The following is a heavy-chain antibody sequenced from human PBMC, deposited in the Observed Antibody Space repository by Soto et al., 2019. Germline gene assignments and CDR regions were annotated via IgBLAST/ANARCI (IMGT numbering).Heavy chain of an antibody. Sequence: GGSLXLSCAASGFTFSSDAMSWVRQAPGKGLEWVSAISGSGGSTYYADSVKGRFTISRDNSKNTLYLQMNSLRAEDTAVYYCAKDRPVTLNGGYFDYWGQGTLVTVSS. CDR3: AKDRPVTLNGGYFDY. CDR2: ISGSGGST. CDR1: GFTFSSDA. D-gene: IGHD4-17*01. V-gene: IGHV3-23*01. J-gene: IGHJ4*02.